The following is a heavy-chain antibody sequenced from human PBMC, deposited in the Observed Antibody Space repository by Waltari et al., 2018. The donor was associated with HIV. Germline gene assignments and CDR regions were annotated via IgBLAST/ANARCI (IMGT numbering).Heavy chain of an antibody. CDR3: AKDSRAVTTVIDY. D-gene: IGHD4-17*01. J-gene: IGHJ4*02. Sequence: EVQLVASGGGLVQPGRSLRLSCAASGFTFDDYAMLWVRQAPGKGLELVSGSSWNSVSKGYADSVKGRFTISRDNAKNSLYLQMNSLRAEDTSLYYCAKDSRAVTTVIDYWGQGTLVTVSS. V-gene: IGHV3-9*01. CDR2: SSWNSVSK. CDR1: GFTFDDYA.